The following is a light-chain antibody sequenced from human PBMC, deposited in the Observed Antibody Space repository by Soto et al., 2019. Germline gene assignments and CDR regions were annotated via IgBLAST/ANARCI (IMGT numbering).Light chain of an antibody. J-gene: IGLJ2*01. CDR2: GNS. CDR3: QPCVCSVGGPRV. V-gene: IGLV1-40*01. CDR1: SSNIGAGYD. Sequence: QSVLTQPPSVSGAPGQRVTISCTGSSSNIGAGYDVHWYQQLPGTAPKLLIYGNSNRPSGVPDRFSGSKSGTSASLAITGLQAEDEAGYYCQPCVCSVGGPRVFGG.